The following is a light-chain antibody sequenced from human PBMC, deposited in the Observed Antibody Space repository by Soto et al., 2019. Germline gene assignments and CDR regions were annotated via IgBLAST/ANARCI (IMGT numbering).Light chain of an antibody. CDR1: HTASNY. J-gene: IGKJ1*01. V-gene: IGKV1-39*01. CDR2: ATS. CDR3: QQTYTTPRT. Sequence: DTQIAQSPSSLSASVGDRISITCRASHTASNYVNWYQQKPGKAPTLLISATSTLQSGVPSRFSGSGSGTDFTLTITSLQPEDFAIYYCQQTYTTPRTFGQGTKVAIK.